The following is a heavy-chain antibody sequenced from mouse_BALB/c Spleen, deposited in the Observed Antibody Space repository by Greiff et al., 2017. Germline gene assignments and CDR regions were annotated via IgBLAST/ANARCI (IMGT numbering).Heavy chain of an antibody. CDR1: GFNIKDTY. D-gene: IGHD1-1*01. J-gene: IGHJ4*01. Sequence: DVQLQESGAELVKPGASVKLSCTASGFNIKDTYMHWVKQRPEQGLEWIGRIDPANGNTTYDPKFQGKATITADTSSNTAYLQLSSLTSEDTAVYDGARNGPYEAMDDWGQGTSVTGSA. CDR3: ARNGPYEAMDD. V-gene: IGHV14-3*02. CDR2: IDPANGNT.